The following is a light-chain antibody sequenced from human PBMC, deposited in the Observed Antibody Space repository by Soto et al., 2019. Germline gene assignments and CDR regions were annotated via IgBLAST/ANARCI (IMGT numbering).Light chain of an antibody. CDR1: SSDVGGYDY. CDR3: SSYTSSSTLYV. J-gene: IGLJ1*01. Sequence: QSALTQPASVSGSPGQSITISCTGTSSDVGGYDYVSWYQQHPGKAPKLIIYDVNNRPSGVSNRFSGSKSGNTASLTISGLQAEDEADYYCSSYTSSSTLYVFGTGTQLTVL. CDR2: DVN. V-gene: IGLV2-14*01.